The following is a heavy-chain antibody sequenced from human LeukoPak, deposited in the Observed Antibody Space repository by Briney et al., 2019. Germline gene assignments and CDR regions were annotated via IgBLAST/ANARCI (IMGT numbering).Heavy chain of an antibody. CDR2: ISYDGSNK. Sequence: GGSLRLSCAASGFTFSSYAMHWVRQAPGKGLEWVAVISYDGSNKYYADSVKGRFTISRDNSKNTLYLQMNSLRAEDTAVYYCARDRLTMVRGVPPGDAFDIWGQGTMVTVSS. J-gene: IGHJ3*02. D-gene: IGHD3-10*01. CDR3: ARDRLTMVRGVPPGDAFDI. CDR1: GFTFSSYA. V-gene: IGHV3-30*04.